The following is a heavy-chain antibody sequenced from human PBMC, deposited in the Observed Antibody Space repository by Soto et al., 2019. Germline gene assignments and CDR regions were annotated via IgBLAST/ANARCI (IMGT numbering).Heavy chain of an antibody. V-gene: IGHV3-33*01. D-gene: IGHD3-3*01. CDR1: GFTFSSYG. CDR2: IWYDGSNK. Sequence: PGGSLRLSCAASGFTFSSYGMHWVRQAPGKGLEWVAVIWYDGSNKYYADSVKGRFTISRDNSKNTLYLQMNSLRAEDTAVYYCARDGVLEWLRAYYYYGMDVWGQGTTVTVSS. J-gene: IGHJ6*02. CDR3: ARDGVLEWLRAYYYYGMDV.